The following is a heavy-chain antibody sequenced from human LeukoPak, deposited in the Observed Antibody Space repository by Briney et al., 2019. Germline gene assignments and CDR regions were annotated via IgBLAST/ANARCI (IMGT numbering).Heavy chain of an antibody. J-gene: IGHJ4*02. Sequence: KPSETLSLTCTVSGVSISSYYWSWIRQPPGKGLERIGYIYYSGSTNYNPSLKSRVTISVETSKNQCSLKLSSVTAADTAVYYCARAGYCSSTSCYAGYFDYWGQGTLVTVSS. CDR2: IYYSGST. CDR1: GVSISSYY. V-gene: IGHV4-59*01. D-gene: IGHD2-2*01. CDR3: ARAGYCSSTSCYAGYFDY.